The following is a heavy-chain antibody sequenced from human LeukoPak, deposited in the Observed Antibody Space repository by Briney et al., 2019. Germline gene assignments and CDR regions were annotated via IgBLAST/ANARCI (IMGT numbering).Heavy chain of an antibody. CDR2: IKQDGSEK. CDR1: GFTFSSFW. V-gene: IGHV3-7*03. CDR3: ARARIQLWLGAFDI. D-gene: IGHD5-18*01. J-gene: IGHJ3*02. Sequence: TGGSLRLSCAASGFTFSSFWMSWVRQAPGKGLECVANIKQDGSEKYYVDSVKGRFNISRDNAKNSLYLQMNSLRAEDTAVYYCARARIQLWLGAFDIWGQGTMVTVSS.